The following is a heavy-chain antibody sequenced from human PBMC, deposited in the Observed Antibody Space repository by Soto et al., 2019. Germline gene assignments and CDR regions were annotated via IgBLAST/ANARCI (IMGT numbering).Heavy chain of an antibody. Sequence: VQLVESGGGLIQPGGSLRLSCAASGFIVSSSYMTWVRQAPGKGLEWVSVMYDGGRTYYADSVKGRFTISRDDSKNTLYLQMNNLRVEDTALYYCARDYYGSGGWFDPWGQGTLVTVSS. J-gene: IGHJ5*02. CDR2: MYDGGRT. V-gene: IGHV3-53*01. CDR3: ARDYYGSGGWFDP. D-gene: IGHD3-10*01. CDR1: GFIVSSSY.